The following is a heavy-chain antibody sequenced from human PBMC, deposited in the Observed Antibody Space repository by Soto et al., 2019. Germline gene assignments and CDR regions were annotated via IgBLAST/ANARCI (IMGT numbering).Heavy chain of an antibody. CDR1: GFTFSNAW. Sequence: GGSLRLSCASSGFTFSNAWMNWVRQAPGKGLEWVGRIKSKTDGGTTDYAAPVKGRFTISRDDSKNTLYLQMNSLRAEDTAVYYCARPSSGWENWFDPWGQGTLVTVSS. J-gene: IGHJ5*02. V-gene: IGHV3-15*07. D-gene: IGHD6-19*01. CDR3: ARPSSGWENWFDP. CDR2: IKSKTDGGTT.